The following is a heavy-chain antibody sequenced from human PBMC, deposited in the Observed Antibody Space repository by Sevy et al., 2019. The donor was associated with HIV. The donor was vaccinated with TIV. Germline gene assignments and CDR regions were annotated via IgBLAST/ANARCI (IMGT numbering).Heavy chain of an antibody. CDR1: GFTFSTYD. CDR2: IGTLTDT. V-gene: IGHV3-13*01. D-gene: IGHD6-13*01. Sequence: GGSLGLSCVASGFTFSTYDMHWVRQVTGKGLEWVSGIGTLTDTYYPDSVKGRFIISRENAKNSLYLQMNSLRAGDTAVYYCARACAAAGGKSGPIDAFDIWGQGTLVTVSS. J-gene: IGHJ3*02. CDR3: ARACAAAGGKSGPIDAFDI.